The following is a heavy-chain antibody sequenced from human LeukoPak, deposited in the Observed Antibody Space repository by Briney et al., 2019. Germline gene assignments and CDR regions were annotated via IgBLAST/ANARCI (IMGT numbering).Heavy chain of an antibody. CDR1: GGSFSGYY. CDR3: ASSDATGGIAVAEIDY. CDR2: INHSGST. J-gene: IGHJ4*02. D-gene: IGHD6-19*01. Sequence: PSETLSLTCAVYGGSFSGYYWSWIRQPPGKGLEWIGEINHSGSTNYNPSLKSRVTISVDTSKNQFSLKLSSVTAADTAVYYCASSDATGGIAVAEIDYWGQGTLVTVSS. V-gene: IGHV4-34*01.